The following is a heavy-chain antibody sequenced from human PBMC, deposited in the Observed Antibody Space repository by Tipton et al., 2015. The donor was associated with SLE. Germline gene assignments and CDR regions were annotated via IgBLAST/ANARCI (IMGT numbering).Heavy chain of an antibody. CDR1: GGPIRSHY. CDR2: IYYSGST. D-gene: IGHD1-1*01. CDR3: ARDLEAFDI. V-gene: IGHV4-59*11. Sequence: TLSLTCTVSGGPIRSHYWSWFRQPPGKGLEWIGYIYYSGSTNYNPSLKSRVTISVDTSKNQFSLKLSSVTAADTAVYYCARDLEAFDIWGQGTMVTVSS. J-gene: IGHJ3*02.